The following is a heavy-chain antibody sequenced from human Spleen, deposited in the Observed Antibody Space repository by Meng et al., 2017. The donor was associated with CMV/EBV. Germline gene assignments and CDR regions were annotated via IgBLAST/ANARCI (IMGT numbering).Heavy chain of an antibody. Sequence: SGFYFPSYDMNWVRQAPGRGLEWVSAISSDGGSIYYADSVKGRFTISRDNAKNSLFLQMNSLTVEDTAVYYCARDSDGDYLYNWFDSWGQGTLVTVSS. CDR3: ARDSDGDYLYNWFDS. V-gene: IGHV3-21*06. D-gene: IGHD4-17*01. CDR1: GFYFPSYD. CDR2: ISSDGGSI. J-gene: IGHJ5*01.